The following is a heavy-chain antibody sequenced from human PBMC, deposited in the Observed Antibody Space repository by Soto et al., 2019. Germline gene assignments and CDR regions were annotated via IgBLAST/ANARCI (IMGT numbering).Heavy chain of an antibody. CDR3: AIVGATTEIDAFDI. D-gene: IGHD1-26*01. Sequence: GGSLRLSCAASGFTFSSYWMSWVRQAPGKGLEWVANIKQDGSEKYYVDSVKGRFTISRDNAKNSLYLQMNSLRAEDTAVYYCAIVGATTEIDAFDIWGQGTMVTVSS. CDR1: GFTFSSYW. J-gene: IGHJ3*02. CDR2: IKQDGSEK. V-gene: IGHV3-7*01.